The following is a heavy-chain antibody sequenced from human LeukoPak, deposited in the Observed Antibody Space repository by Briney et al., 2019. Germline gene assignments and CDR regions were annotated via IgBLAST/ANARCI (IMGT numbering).Heavy chain of an antibody. D-gene: IGHD1-26*01. CDR1: GFTIRSYA. CDR3: ARGLGYSGSYDY. Sequence: GGSLRLSCAASGFTIRSYAMNWVRQAPGKGLEWVSDISGSGGSTYYADSVKGRFTISRDNSKNTLYLQMNSLRAEDTAVYYCARGLGYSGSYDYWGQGTLVTVSS. CDR2: ISGSGGST. J-gene: IGHJ4*02. V-gene: IGHV3-23*01.